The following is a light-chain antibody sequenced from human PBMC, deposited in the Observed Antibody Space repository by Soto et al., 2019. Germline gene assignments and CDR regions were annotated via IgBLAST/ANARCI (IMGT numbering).Light chain of an antibody. V-gene: IGLV2-8*01. J-gene: IGLJ1*01. Sequence: QSVLTQPPSASGSPGQSVTISCTGTSSDIGAYNYVSWYQQHPGNVPKLIIHEVTQRPSGVPDRFSASTSGNTASLTVSGLQAEDEADYYCSSHGGADNFYVFGAGTKVTAL. CDR3: SSHGGADNFYV. CDR1: SSDIGAYNY. CDR2: EVT.